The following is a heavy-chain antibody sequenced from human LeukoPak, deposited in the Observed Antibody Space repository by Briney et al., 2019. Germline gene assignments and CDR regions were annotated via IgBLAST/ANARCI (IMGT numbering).Heavy chain of an antibody. J-gene: IGHJ4*02. V-gene: IGHV4-34*01. CDR3: GRGVRTTSDY. CDR1: GGSFSGYY. D-gene: IGHD4-11*01. CDR2: INHSGST. Sequence: SETLSLTCAVYGGSFSGYYWSWIRQPPGKGLEWIGEINHSGSTNYNPSLKSRVTISVDTSKNQFSLKLSSVTAADTAVYYCGRGVRTTSDYWGQGTLVTVSS.